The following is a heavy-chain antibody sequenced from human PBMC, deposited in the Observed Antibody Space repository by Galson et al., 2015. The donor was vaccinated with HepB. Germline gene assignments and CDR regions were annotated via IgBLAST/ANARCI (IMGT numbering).Heavy chain of an antibody. V-gene: IGHV4-39*01. CDR3: LIVVVPAATSREGYFDY. CDR2: IYYSGST. D-gene: IGHD2-2*01. CDR1: GGSISSSSYY. Sequence: SLTCAVSGGSISSSSYYWGWIRQPPGKGLEWIGSIYYSGSTYYNPSLKSRVTISVDTSKNQFSLKLSSVTAADTAVYYCLIVVVPAATSREGYFDYWGQGTLVTVSS. J-gene: IGHJ4*02.